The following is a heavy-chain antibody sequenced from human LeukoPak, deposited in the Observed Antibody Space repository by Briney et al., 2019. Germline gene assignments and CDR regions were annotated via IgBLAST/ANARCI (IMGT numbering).Heavy chain of an antibody. J-gene: IGHJ4*02. CDR3: AKCRVGAANFDY. CDR1: GFTFSSYA. D-gene: IGHD1-26*01. V-gene: IGHV3-23*01. CDR2: ISGSGGST. Sequence: HPGGSLRLSCAASGFTFSSYAMSWVRQAPGKGLEWVSAISGSGGSTYYADSVKGRFTISRDNSKNTLYLQMNNLRAEDTAVYYCAKCRVGAANFDYWGQGTLVTVSS.